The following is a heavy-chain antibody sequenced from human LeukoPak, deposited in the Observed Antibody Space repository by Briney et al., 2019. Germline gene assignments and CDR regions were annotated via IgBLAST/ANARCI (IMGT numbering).Heavy chain of an antibody. V-gene: IGHV4-59*01. CDR1: GGSISSYY. D-gene: IGHD2-2*01. J-gene: IGHJ4*02. CDR3: ATNPAATRGFDN. Sequence: PSETLSLTCTVSGGSISSYYWSWIRQPPGKGLEWIGYIYYSGSTNYNPSLKSRVTISVDTSKNQFSLKLSSVTAADTAVYYCATNPAATRGFDNWGQGTLVTVSS. CDR2: IYYSGST.